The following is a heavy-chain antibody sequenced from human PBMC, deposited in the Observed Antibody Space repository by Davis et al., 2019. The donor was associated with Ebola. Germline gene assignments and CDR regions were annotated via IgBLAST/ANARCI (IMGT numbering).Heavy chain of an antibody. V-gene: IGHV4-39*01. CDR3: VKDDVTAGRFNY. J-gene: IGHJ4*02. D-gene: IGHD1-20*01. CDR1: GGSFSGYY. Sequence: SETLSLTCAVYGGSFSGYYWGWIRQPPGKGLEWIGSIYYSGSTYYNPSLKSRVTISVDTSKNQFSLRLSSVTAADTAMYYCVKDDVTAGRFNYWGQGSLVTVSS. CDR2: IYYSGST.